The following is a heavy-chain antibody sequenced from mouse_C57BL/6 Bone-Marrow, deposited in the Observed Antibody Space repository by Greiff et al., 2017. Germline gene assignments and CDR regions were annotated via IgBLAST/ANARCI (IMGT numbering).Heavy chain of an antibody. V-gene: IGHV1-55*01. Sequence: QVQLQQPGAEFVKPGASVKMSCKASGYTFTSYWITWVKQRPGQGLEWIGDIYPGSGSTNYNEKFKSKATLSVDTSSSTAYMQLSSLTSEDSAVYYWARPYYSNYWYFDVWGTGTTVTVSS. CDR1: GYTFTSYW. D-gene: IGHD2-5*01. J-gene: IGHJ1*03. CDR2: IYPGSGST. CDR3: ARPYYSNYWYFDV.